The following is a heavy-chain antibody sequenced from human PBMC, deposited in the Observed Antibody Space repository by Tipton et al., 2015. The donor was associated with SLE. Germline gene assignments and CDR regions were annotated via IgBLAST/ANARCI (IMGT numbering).Heavy chain of an antibody. Sequence: LRLSCAVYGGSFSGYYWSWIRQPPGKGLEWIGYIYYSGSTNYNPSLKSRVTISVDTSKNQFSLKLSSVTAADTAVYYCVRALRYFDWTRGAFDIWGQGTMVPVSS. CDR1: GGSFSGYY. D-gene: IGHD3-9*01. J-gene: IGHJ3*02. CDR2: IYYSGST. V-gene: IGHV4-59*01. CDR3: VRALRYFDWTRGAFDI.